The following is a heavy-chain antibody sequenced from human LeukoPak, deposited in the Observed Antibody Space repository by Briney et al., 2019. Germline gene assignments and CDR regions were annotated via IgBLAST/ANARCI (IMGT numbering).Heavy chain of an antibody. V-gene: IGHV1-69*13. D-gene: IGHD2-2*01. J-gene: IGHJ3*02. CDR3: ARVVGGYCSSTSCLYLPIGI. CDR2: IIPIFGTA. Sequence: SVKVSCKASGGTFSSYAISWVRQAPGQGLEWMGGIIPIFGTANYAQKFQGRVTITADESTSTAYMELSSLRSEDTAVYYCARVVGGYCSSTSCLYLPIGIWGQGTMVTVSS. CDR1: GGTFSSYA.